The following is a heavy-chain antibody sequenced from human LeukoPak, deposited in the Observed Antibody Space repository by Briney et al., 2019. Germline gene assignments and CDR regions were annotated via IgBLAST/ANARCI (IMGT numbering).Heavy chain of an antibody. J-gene: IGHJ3*02. CDR2: IIPILGIA. CDR3: ARGGDILTGRAFDI. D-gene: IGHD3-9*01. CDR1: GGTFSSYA. Sequence: SVKVSCKASGGTFSSYAISWVRQAPGQGLEWMGRIIPILGIANYAQKFQGRVTITADKSTSTAYMELSSLRSEDTAVYYYARGGDILTGRAFDIWGQGTMVTVSS. V-gene: IGHV1-69*04.